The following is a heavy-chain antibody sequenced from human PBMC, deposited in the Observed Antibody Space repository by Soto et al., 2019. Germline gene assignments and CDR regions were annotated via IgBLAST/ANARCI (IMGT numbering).Heavy chain of an antibody. Sequence: SETLSLTCTVSGGSISSSSYYWGWIRQPPGKGLEWIGSIYYSGSTYYNPSLKSRVTISVDTSKNQFSLKLSSVTAADTAVYYCALRLLWFGELSTPSDYFDYWGQGTLVTVSS. V-gene: IGHV4-39*01. J-gene: IGHJ4*02. CDR1: GGSISSSSYY. D-gene: IGHD3-10*01. CDR2: IYYSGST. CDR3: ALRLLWFGELSTPSDYFDY.